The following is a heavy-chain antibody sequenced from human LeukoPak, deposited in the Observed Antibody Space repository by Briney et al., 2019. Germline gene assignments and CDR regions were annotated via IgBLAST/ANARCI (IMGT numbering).Heavy chain of an antibody. CDR1: GFTFINYY. J-gene: IGHJ4*02. V-gene: IGHV1-46*01. Sequence: ASMKVSCKASGFTFINYYMHWVRQAPGQGLEWLGIINLSGGSTRYPQKFQDRVTMTRDTSTSTVYMELSSLRSEDTAVYYCARDLDYGEKSEDYWGQGTLVTVSS. CDR3: ARDLDYGEKSEDY. CDR2: INLSGGST. D-gene: IGHD4/OR15-4a*01.